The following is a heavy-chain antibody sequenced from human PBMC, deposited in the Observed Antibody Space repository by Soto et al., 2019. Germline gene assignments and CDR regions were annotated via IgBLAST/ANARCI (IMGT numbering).Heavy chain of an antibody. CDR2: ISYDGSNK. Sequence: GGSLRLSCAASGFTFSSYGMHLVRQSPGKGLEWVAVISYDGSNKYYADSVKGRFTISRDNSKNTLYLQMNSLRAEDTAVYYCAKDPDSLYYYDTRGYIDYWGQGTFITVSS. CDR3: AKDPDSLYYYDTRGYIDY. CDR1: GFTFSSYG. V-gene: IGHV3-30*18. D-gene: IGHD3-22*01. J-gene: IGHJ4*02.